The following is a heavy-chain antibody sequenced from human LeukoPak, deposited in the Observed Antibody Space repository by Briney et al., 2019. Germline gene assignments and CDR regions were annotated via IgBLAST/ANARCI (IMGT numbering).Heavy chain of an antibody. CDR2: ISGSGGST. D-gene: IGHD2-2*01. CDR3: ARGFSYAGFDY. V-gene: IGHV3-23*01. Sequence: PGGSLRLSCVSSGFSFSNYAMSWVRQAPGKGLEWVSSISGSGGSTHYVDSVKGRFTISRDKTKNTLYLQMNSLRAEDTAVYYCARGFSYAGFDYWGQGTLVTVSS. J-gene: IGHJ4*02. CDR1: GFSFSNYA.